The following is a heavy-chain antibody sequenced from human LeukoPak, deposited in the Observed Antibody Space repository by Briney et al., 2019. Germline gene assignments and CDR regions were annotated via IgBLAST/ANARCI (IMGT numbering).Heavy chain of an antibody. Sequence: PGGSLRLSCAASGFTFRSYWMAWVRQAPGKGLEWVANIKPDGSERYYVDSVKGRFTVSRDNAQNSLYLQMNSLRADDTAVYYCARDESHCSSTSCDYYYMDVWGKGTTVTVAS. J-gene: IGHJ6*03. CDR3: ARDESHCSSTSCDYYYMDV. V-gene: IGHV3-7*01. CDR2: IKPDGSER. CDR1: GFTFRSYW. D-gene: IGHD2-2*01.